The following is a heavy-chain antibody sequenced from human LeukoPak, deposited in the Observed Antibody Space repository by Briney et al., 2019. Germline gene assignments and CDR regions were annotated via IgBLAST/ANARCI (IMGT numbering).Heavy chain of an antibody. CDR3: ARDRSIASDY. D-gene: IGHD6-6*01. Sequence: GGSLRLTCAASGFTFSSYWMHWVRQAPGKGLVWVSRINGDGSSTSYADSVKGRFTISRDNAKNTLYLQMNSLRAEDTAVYYCARDRSIASDYWGQGTLVTVSS. J-gene: IGHJ4*02. CDR1: GFTFSSYW. V-gene: IGHV3-74*01. CDR2: INGDGSST.